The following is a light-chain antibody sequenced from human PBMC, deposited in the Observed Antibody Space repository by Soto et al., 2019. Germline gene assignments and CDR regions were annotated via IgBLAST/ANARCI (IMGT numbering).Light chain of an antibody. V-gene: IGKV3-20*01. J-gene: IGKJ1*01. CDR3: QQYGSSSWT. Sequence: EIVLTQSPGTLSLSPGERATLSCRASQSVSNNYLAWYQQKPGQAPRLLIYGASDRATGIPDRFSGSGSGTDFTLTISRLEPEDFAVYYCQQYGSSSWTFGQGTKVDIK. CDR2: GAS. CDR1: QSVSNNY.